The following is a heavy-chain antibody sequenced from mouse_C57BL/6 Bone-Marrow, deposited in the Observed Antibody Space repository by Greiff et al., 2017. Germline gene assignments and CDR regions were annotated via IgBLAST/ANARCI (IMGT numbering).Heavy chain of an antibody. CDR1: GYTFTSYT. CDR2: INPSSGYT. V-gene: IGHV1-4*01. CDR3: SLKANYGDY. D-gene: IGHD1-3*01. J-gene: IGHJ2*01. Sequence: QVQLQQSGAELARPGASVKMSCKASGYTFTSYTMHWVKQRPGQGLEWIGYINPSSGYTKYNQKFKDKATLTADKSSSTAYMQLSSLTSEDSAVYYCSLKANYGDYWGQGTTLTVSS.